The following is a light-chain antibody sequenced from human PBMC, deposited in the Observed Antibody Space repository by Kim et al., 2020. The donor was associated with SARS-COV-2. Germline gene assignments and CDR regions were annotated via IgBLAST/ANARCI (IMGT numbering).Light chain of an antibody. CDR2: AAS. Sequence: ASGGNRDTIACRASQGISSWLAWYQQKAGKAPKLLIYAASSLHTGVPSRFSGRGSGTDFTLTISSLQPEDVATYYCQQANSFPITFGQGTRLEIK. CDR1: QGISSW. V-gene: IGKV1-12*01. CDR3: QQANSFPIT. J-gene: IGKJ5*01.